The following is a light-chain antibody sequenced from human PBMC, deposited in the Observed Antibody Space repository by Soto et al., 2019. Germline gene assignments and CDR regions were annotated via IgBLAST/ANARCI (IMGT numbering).Light chain of an antibody. CDR1: QSVSSN. CDR3: QQYNNWPRWT. V-gene: IGKV3-15*01. Sequence: EIVMTQSPATLSVSPGERATLSCRASQSVSSNLAWYQQKPGQAPRLLIYGAATRATGIPARFSGSGSGTEFTLTISSLQSEDFAAYYCQQYNNWPRWTFGQGTKVEIK. J-gene: IGKJ1*01. CDR2: GAA.